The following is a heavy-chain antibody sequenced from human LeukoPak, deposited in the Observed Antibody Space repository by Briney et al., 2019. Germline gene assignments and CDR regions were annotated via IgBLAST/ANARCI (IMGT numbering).Heavy chain of an antibody. CDR2: ISSSGATR. V-gene: IGHV3-48*03. CDR3: ATLTVASTFDY. CDR1: GFAFSFYE. D-gene: IGHD4-11*01. Sequence: GGSLRLSCAASGFAFSFYEMYWVRQAPGKGLEWISYISSSGATRYYADSVKGRFTISRDNAYNSLFLQMNSLRAEDTAVYYCATLTVASTFDYWGQGTPVTVSS. J-gene: IGHJ4*02.